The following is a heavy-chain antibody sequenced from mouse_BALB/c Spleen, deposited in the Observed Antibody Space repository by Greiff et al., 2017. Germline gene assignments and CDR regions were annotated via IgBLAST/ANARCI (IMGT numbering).Heavy chain of an antibody. V-gene: IGHV5-6-3*01. D-gene: IGHD1-1*01. CDR2: INSNGGST. Sequence: EVQGVESGGGLVQPGGSLKLSCAASGFTFSSYGMSWVRQTPDKRLELVATINSNGGSTYYPDSVKGRFTISRDNAKNTLYLQMSSLKSEDTAMYYCARATVVAGYFDVWGAGTTVTVSS. CDR3: ARATVVAGYFDV. CDR1: GFTFSSYG. J-gene: IGHJ1*01.